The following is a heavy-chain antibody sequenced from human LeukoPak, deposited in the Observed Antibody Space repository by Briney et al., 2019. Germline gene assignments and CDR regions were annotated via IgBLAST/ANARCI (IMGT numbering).Heavy chain of an antibody. D-gene: IGHD4-17*01. Sequence: PGGSLRLSCAASGFTFSSYWMSWVRQAPGKGLEWVANIKQDGSEKYYVDSVKGRFTISRDNAKNSLYLQMNSLGAEDTAVYYCARDDYGDYSDYWGQGTLVTVSS. J-gene: IGHJ4*02. CDR3: ARDDYGDYSDY. V-gene: IGHV3-7*01. CDR1: GFTFSSYW. CDR2: IKQDGSEK.